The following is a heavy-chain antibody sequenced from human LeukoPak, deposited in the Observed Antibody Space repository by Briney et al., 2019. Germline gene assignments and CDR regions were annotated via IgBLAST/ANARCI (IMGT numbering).Heavy chain of an antibody. CDR2: IYYSGTT. CDR1: GGSISSYY. CDR3: ARSYSRSSPYFDY. Sequence: SETLSLTCTVSGGSISSYYWSWIRQPPGKGLEWIGYIYYSGTTNYNPSLQSRVTISVDTSKNRFSLKLTSVTAADTAVYYCARSYSRSSPYFDYWGQGSLVTVSS. D-gene: IGHD6-6*01. V-gene: IGHV4-59*01. J-gene: IGHJ4*02.